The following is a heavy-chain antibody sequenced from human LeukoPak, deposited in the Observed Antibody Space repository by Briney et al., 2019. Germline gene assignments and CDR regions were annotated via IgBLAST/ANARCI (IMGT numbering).Heavy chain of an antibody. D-gene: IGHD1-26*01. CDR3: AKDRIVGATTGWFDP. CDR2: ISGDGGST. J-gene: IGHJ5*02. Sequence: GGSLRLSCAASGLTFDDYAMHWVRQAPGKGLEWVSLISGDGGSTYYADSVKGRFTISRDNSKNSLYLQMNSLRTEDTALYYCAKDRIVGATTGWFDPWGQGTLVTVSS. CDR1: GLTFDDYA. V-gene: IGHV3-43*02.